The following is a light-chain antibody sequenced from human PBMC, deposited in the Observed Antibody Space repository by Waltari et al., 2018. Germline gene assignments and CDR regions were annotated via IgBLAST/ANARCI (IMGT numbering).Light chain of an antibody. Sequence: EIVLTQSPGTLSLSPGEIATLSCRASQTVRTTYLAWYQQKPGQAPTLLIYGASSRATGIPDRCSGSGSGTDFSLTISSLEPEDFAVYYCQQYDISPLTFGGGTKVEIK. V-gene: IGKV3-20*01. CDR2: GAS. CDR3: QQYDISPLT. J-gene: IGKJ4*01. CDR1: QTVRTTY.